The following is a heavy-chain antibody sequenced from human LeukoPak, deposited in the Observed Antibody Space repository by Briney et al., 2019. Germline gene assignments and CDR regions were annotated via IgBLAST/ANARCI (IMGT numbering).Heavy chain of an antibody. D-gene: IGHD2-2*02. CDR1: GFTFSGYW. CDR3: ARDGKYQLLYALYYYYGMDV. J-gene: IGHJ6*02. V-gene: IGHV3-7*01. CDR2: INQDGSEK. Sequence: PGGSLRLSCAASGFTFSGYWMSWVRQAPGKGLEWVANINQDGSEKYYVDSVKGRFTISRDNAKNSVYLQMNSLRAEDTAVYYCARDGKYQLLYALYYYYGMDVWGQGTTVTVSS.